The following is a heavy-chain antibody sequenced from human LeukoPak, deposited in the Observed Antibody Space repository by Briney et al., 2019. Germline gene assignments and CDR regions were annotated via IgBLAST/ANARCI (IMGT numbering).Heavy chain of an antibody. CDR3: AKDRDIVVVVAALDY. D-gene: IGHD2-15*01. Sequence: PGGSLRLSCAASGFTFSSYAMSWVRQAPGKGLEWVSAISGSGGSTYYADSVKGRFTISRDNSKNTLYLQMNSPRAEDTAVYYCAKDRDIVVVVAALDYWGQGTLVTVSS. V-gene: IGHV3-23*01. CDR2: ISGSGGST. CDR1: GFTFSSYA. J-gene: IGHJ4*02.